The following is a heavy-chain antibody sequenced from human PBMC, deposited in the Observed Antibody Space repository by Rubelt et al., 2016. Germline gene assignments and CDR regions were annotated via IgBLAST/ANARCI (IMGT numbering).Heavy chain of an antibody. V-gene: IGHV3-23*01. CDR1: GFTFSSNA. Sequence: EVQLLESGGGLVQPGGSLRLSCTASGFTFSSNAMSWVRQAPGKGLEWVSAISGSGGNTYYADSVKGRFTISRANSKNTLYLKLNSLRAEDTALYYCARDLAFNGMDVWGQGTTVTVAS. CDR3: ARDLAFNGMDV. D-gene: IGHD5-12*01. CDR2: ISGSGGNT. J-gene: IGHJ6*02.